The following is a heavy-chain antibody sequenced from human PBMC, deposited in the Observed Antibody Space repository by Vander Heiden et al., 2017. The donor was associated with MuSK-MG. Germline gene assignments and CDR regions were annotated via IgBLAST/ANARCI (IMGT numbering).Heavy chain of an antibody. Sequence: QVQLVESGGGVVQPGRSVRRSGAASGVPFSSYGMHWVRQAPGKGLEWVGVIWYDGSKKFYADSVQGRFTISRDNSKNTLYLQMDSLRAEDTAVYYCATDSCSATNCYTANDFWGQGTLVTVSS. CDR3: ATDSCSATNCYTANDF. CDR2: IWYDGSKK. CDR1: GVPFSSYG. D-gene: IGHD2-15*01. V-gene: IGHV3-33*01. J-gene: IGHJ4*02.